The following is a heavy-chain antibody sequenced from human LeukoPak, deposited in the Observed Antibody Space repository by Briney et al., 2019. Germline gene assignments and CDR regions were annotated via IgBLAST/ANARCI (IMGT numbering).Heavy chain of an antibody. V-gene: IGHV4-31*03. J-gene: IGHJ4*02. CDR1: GGSISTGGYY. D-gene: IGHD3-16*01. CDR2: IYYSGST. CDR3: ARHPGGPLDY. Sequence: SETLSLTCTVSGGSISTGGYYWSWIRQHPGKGLEWIGYIYYSGSTYYNPSLKSRVTISVDTSKNQFSLKLSSVTAADTAVYYCARHPGGPLDYWGQGTLVTVSS.